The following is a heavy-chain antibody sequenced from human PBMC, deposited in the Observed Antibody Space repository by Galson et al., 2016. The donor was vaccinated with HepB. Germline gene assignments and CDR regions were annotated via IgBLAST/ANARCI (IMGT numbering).Heavy chain of an antibody. Sequence: PALVKPTQTLTLTCTFSGFSLSTNGVGVGWVRQPPGKALECLALIYWNGDKRYSPSLKSRLTITKDTSKNQVVLTMTNMDPVDTATYYWARRDYGDYVGWFDPWGQGTLVTVSS. J-gene: IGHJ5*02. CDR1: GFSLSTNGVG. CDR2: IYWNGDK. D-gene: IGHD4-17*01. V-gene: IGHV2-5*01. CDR3: ARRDYGDYVGWFDP.